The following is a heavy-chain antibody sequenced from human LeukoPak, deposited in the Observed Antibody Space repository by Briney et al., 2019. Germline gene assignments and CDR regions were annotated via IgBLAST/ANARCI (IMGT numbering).Heavy chain of an antibody. CDR2: FDPEDGET. CDR3: ATEGGSYYYDSSGYVS. Sequence: ASVNVSCKVSGYTLTELSMHWVQQAPGKGLEGRGGFDPEDGETIYAQKFQGRVTMTEDTSTDTAYMELSSLRSEDTAVYYCATEGGSYYYDSSGYVSWGQGTLVTVSS. D-gene: IGHD3-22*01. V-gene: IGHV1-24*01. CDR1: GYTLTELS. J-gene: IGHJ5*02.